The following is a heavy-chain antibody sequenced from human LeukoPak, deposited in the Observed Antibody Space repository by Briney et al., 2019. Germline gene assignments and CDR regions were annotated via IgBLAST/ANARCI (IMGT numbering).Heavy chain of an antibody. CDR2: IYYSRST. D-gene: IGHD6-13*01. CDR3: ARDRGIAAAGTKNQYYYYGMDV. J-gene: IGHJ6*02. CDR1: GGSLSSSTSY. V-gene: IGHV4-39*07. Sequence: PSETLSLTCTVSGGSLSSSTSYWAWIRQPPGEGLEWIGNIYYSRSTYYNPSLKSRVTISVDTRKNQFSLQLSSVTAADTAVYYCARDRGIAAAGTKNQYYYYGMDVWGQGTTVTVSS.